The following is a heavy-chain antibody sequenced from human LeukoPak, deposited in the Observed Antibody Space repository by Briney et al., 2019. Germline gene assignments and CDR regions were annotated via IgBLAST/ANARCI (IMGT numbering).Heavy chain of an antibody. CDR2: IFSSGST. CDR1: GGFMSGYY. J-gene: IGHJ5*02. V-gene: IGHV4-59*01. CDR3: ARAVSGSDYWFDP. Sequence: SETLSLTCNVSGGFMSGYYWTWIRQPPGKGPEWIGCIFSSGSTNYNPSLKSRVTISVDTSKKQFSLSLTSVTPADTAVYYCARAVSGSDYWFDPWGQGALVTVSS. D-gene: IGHD5-12*01.